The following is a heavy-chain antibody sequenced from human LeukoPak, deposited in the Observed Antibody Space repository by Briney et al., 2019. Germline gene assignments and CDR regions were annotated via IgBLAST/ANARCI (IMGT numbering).Heavy chain of an antibody. CDR1: GFTFDDYA. D-gene: IGHD7-27*01. Sequence: PGGSLRLSCAASGFTFDDYAMHWVRQAPGKGLEWVSGISWNSGSIGYADSVKGRFTISRDNAKNSLYLQMNSLRAEDTALYYCAKDTQATPLTADDAFDIWGQGTMVTVSS. V-gene: IGHV3-9*01. J-gene: IGHJ3*02. CDR3: AKDTQATPLTADDAFDI. CDR2: ISWNSGSI.